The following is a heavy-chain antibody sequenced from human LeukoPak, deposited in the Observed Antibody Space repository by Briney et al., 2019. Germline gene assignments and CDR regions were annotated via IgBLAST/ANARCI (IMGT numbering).Heavy chain of an antibody. D-gene: IGHD5-12*01. CDR2: ISGNGAST. CDR1: GFTFTSYA. V-gene: IGHV3-23*01. CDR3: AKDGYSGYATFDY. Sequence: GGSLRLSCAASGFTFTSYAMSWVRQAPGKGLERVSAISGNGASTYYADSVKGRFTISRDNSKNTLYLQMNSLRAEDTAVYYCAKDGYSGYATFDYWGQGTLVTVSS. J-gene: IGHJ4*02.